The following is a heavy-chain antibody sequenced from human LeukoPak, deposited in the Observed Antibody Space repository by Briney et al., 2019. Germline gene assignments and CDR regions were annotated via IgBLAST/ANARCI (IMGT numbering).Heavy chain of an antibody. CDR1: GGSFSGYY. CDR3: ARDWGTGGAYGAFDI. CDR2: INHSGST. V-gene: IGHV4-34*01. D-gene: IGHD3-16*01. Sequence: SETLSLTCAVYGGSFSGYYWSWIRQPPGKGLEWIGEINHSGSTNYNPSLKSRVTISVDTSKNQFSLKLSSVTAADTAVYYCARDWGTGGAYGAFDIWGQGTMVTVSS. J-gene: IGHJ3*02.